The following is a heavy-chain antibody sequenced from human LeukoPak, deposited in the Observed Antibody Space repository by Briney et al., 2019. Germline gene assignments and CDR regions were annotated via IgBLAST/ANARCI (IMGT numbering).Heavy chain of an antibody. CDR3: ARGPLYNWIHRGAFDI. D-gene: IGHD1-20*01. V-gene: IGHV1-2*02. CDR2: INPNSGGT. J-gene: IGHJ3*02. Sequence: ASLKVSCKASGYTFTGYYMHWVRQAPGQGLEWMRWINPNSGGTNYAQKFQGRVTMTRDTSSSTAYMELSRLRSDDTAVYYCARGPLYNWIHRGAFDIWGQGTMVTVSS. CDR1: GYTFTGYY.